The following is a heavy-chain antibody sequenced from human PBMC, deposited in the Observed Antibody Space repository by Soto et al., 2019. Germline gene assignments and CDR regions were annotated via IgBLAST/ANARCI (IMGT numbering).Heavy chain of an antibody. CDR1: GGSFSGYY. CDR2: INHSGST. V-gene: IGHV4-34*01. J-gene: IGHJ4*02. Sequence: SETLSLTCAVYGGSFSGYYWSWIRQPPGKGLEWIGEINHSGSTNYNPSLKSRVTISVDTSKNQFSLKLSSVTAADTAVYYCARVLHHDSSSSYWGQGTLVTVSS. CDR3: ARVLHHDSSSSY. D-gene: IGHD6-6*01.